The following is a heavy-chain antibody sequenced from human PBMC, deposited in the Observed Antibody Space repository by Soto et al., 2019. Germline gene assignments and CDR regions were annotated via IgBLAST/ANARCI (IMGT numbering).Heavy chain of an antibody. Sequence: ASVKVSCKASGGTFSSYAISWVRQAPGQGLEWMGGIIPIFGTANYAQKFQGRVTITADESTSTAYMELSSLRSEDTAVYYCARGVYYYDSSGYYLGQYYYGMDVWGQGTTVTVSS. D-gene: IGHD3-22*01. CDR2: IIPIFGTA. J-gene: IGHJ6*02. V-gene: IGHV1-69*13. CDR3: ARGVYYYDSSGYYLGQYYYGMDV. CDR1: GGTFSSYA.